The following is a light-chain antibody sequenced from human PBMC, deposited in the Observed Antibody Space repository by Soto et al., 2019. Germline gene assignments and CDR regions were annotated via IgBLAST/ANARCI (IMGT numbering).Light chain of an antibody. CDR3: QQYYSAPYA. J-gene: IGKJ2*01. V-gene: IGKV4-1*01. Sequence: DIVMTQSPDSLAVSLGERATFNCKSSQSILDRSKNKYYLAWYQQKSGQPPKLLIYWASLREPGVPDRFTGSGSGTDFTLTISSLQAEDVAVYYCQQYYSAPYAFGHGTKLEIK. CDR2: WAS. CDR1: QSILDRSKNKYY.